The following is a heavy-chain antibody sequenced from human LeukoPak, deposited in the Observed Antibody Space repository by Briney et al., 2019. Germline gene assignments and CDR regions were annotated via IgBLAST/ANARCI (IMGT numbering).Heavy chain of an antibody. CDR1: GYSFTSYW. V-gene: IGHV5-51*01. CDR3: ARPPAYCGGDCYSDY. Sequence: GESLKISCKGSGYSFTSYWIGWVRQMPGKGLEWMGIIYPGDSDTRYSPSFQGQVTISAYKSISTAYLQWSSLKASDTAMYYCARPPAYCGGDCYSDYWGQGTLVTVSS. J-gene: IGHJ4*02. CDR2: IYPGDSDT. D-gene: IGHD2-21*02.